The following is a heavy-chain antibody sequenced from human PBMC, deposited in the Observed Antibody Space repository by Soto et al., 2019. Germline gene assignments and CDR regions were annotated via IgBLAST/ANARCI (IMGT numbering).Heavy chain of an antibody. V-gene: IGHV4-4*02. CDR1: GGSISSSNW. CDR3: ARVPRITMVRGGDYYYYGMDV. D-gene: IGHD3-10*01. Sequence: SETLSLTCAVSGGSISSSNWWSWVRQPPGKGLEWIGEIYHSGSTNYNPSLKSRVTISVDKSKNQFSLKLSSVTAADTAVYYCARVPRITMVRGGDYYYYGMDVWGQGTTVTVS. J-gene: IGHJ6*02. CDR2: IYHSGST.